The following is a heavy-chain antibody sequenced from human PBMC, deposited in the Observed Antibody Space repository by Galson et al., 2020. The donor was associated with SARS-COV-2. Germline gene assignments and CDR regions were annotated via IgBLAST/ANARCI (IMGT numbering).Heavy chain of an antibody. CDR3: ARDTDYYDSSGFDY. D-gene: IGHD3-22*01. J-gene: IGHJ4*02. CDR1: GFTFSSYW. CDR2: IKQDGSEK. Sequence: GESLKISCAASGFTFSSYWMSWVRQAPGKGLEWVANIKQDGSEKYYVDSVKGRFTISRDNAKNSLYLQMNSLRAEDTAVYYCARDTDYYDSSGFDYWGQGTLVTVSS. V-gene: IGHV3-7*03.